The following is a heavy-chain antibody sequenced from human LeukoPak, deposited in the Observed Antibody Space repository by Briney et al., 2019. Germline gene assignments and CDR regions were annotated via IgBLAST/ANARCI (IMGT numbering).Heavy chain of an antibody. CDR3: AKDSAFYYIDV. J-gene: IGHJ6*03. CDR2: IRFDGINK. D-gene: IGHD3-10*01. CDR1: GFTFSSYG. Sequence: GGSLRLSCAASGFTFSSYGMHWVRQAPGKGLEWVAFIRFDGINKYYADSVRGRFTISRDNSKNTLYLQMNSLKGDDTAVYYCAKDSAFYYIDVWGKGTTVIISS. V-gene: IGHV3-30*02.